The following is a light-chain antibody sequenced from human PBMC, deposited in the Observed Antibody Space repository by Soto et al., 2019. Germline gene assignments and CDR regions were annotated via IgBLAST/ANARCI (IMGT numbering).Light chain of an antibody. V-gene: IGKV3-20*01. Sequence: EIVMTQSPGTLSLSPRGRSTLSCRASQSVSSNSLAWYQQKPGQAPRLLIYGASNRATDIPDRFSGSGSGTDFTLTISRLEPEDFAVYYCQQYGSSPWTFGQGTKVDIK. CDR3: QQYGSSPWT. CDR1: QSVSSNS. J-gene: IGKJ1*01. CDR2: GAS.